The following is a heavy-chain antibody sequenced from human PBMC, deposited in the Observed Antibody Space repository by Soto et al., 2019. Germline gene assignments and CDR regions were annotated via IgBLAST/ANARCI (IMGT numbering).Heavy chain of an antibody. Sequence: PSETLSLTCTVSGGSISSYYWSWIRQPPGKGLEWIGYIYYSGSTNYNPSLKSRVTISVDTSKNQFSLKLSSVTAADTAVYYCARVESYYYDSSGYYYPLYFDYWGQGTLVTVSS. CDR2: IYYSGST. J-gene: IGHJ4*02. CDR3: ARVESYYYDSSGYYYPLYFDY. D-gene: IGHD3-22*01. CDR1: GGSISSYY. V-gene: IGHV4-59*01.